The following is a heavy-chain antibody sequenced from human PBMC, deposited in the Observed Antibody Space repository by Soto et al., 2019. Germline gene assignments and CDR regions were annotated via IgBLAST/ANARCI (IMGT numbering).Heavy chain of an antibody. J-gene: IGHJ5*02. D-gene: IGHD5-12*01. CDR3: ARVRYSGYDYCWFDP. V-gene: IGHV1-8*01. Sequence: QVPLVQSGAEVKKPGASVKVSCKASGYTFTSYDINWVRQATGQGLEWMGWMNPNSGNTGYAQKFQGRVTMTRNTSMSTAYMELSSLRSEDTAVYYFARVRYSGYDYCWFDPWGQGTLVTVSS. CDR1: GYTFTSYD. CDR2: MNPNSGNT.